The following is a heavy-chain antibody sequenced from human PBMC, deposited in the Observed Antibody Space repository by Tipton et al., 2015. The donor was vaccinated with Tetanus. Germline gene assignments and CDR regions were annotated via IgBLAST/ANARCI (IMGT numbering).Heavy chain of an antibody. CDR2: VHHSGST. Sequence: TLSLTCAVYGGSFSGHYWSWMRQPPGKGLEWIGEVHHSGSTKYNPSLKSRVTILAHTSKDQFSRRLSSVTAADTALYYCAKHGDRDTIGHHFNYLTQGALVTFSS. V-gene: IGHV4-34*01. D-gene: IGHD4-17*01. CDR3: AKHGDRDTIGHHFNY. J-gene: IGHJ4*02. CDR1: GGSFSGHY.